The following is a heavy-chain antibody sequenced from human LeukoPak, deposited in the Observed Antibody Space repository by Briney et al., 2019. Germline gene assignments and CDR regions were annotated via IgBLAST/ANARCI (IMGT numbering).Heavy chain of an antibody. J-gene: IGHJ4*02. CDR1: GFTFSDYY. Sequence: PGGSLRLSCAASGFTFSDYYISWIRQAPGKGLEWVSYISSSSSYTNYADSVKGRFTISRDNAKNSLYLQMNSLRAEDTAVYYCASSIAAAGRFDYWGQGTLVTVSS. V-gene: IGHV3-11*06. D-gene: IGHD6-13*01. CDR2: ISSSSSYT. CDR3: ASSIAAAGRFDY.